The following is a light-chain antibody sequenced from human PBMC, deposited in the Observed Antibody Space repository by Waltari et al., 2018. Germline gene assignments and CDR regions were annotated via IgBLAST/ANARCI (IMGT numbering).Light chain of an antibody. J-gene: IGKJ4*01. CDR3: QHYSSYPPT. CDR2: KAS. Sequence: DIQMTQSPSTLSASVGDRVTITCRTSQSISSWLAWYQQKPGKAPKLLIYKASSLERDVPSRFSGSGSGTEFTLTISSLQPDDFATFYCQHYSSYPPTFGGGTKVETK. CDR1: QSISSW. V-gene: IGKV1-5*03.